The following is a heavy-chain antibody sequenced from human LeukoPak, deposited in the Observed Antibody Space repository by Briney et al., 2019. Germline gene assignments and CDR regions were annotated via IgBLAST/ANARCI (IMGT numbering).Heavy chain of an antibody. CDR3: TTERLAVAGDFDY. Sequence: GGPLRLSCAASGFTFSNSWMSWVRQAPGKGTEWVGRNKSKTDGGTTDYAAPVKGRFTISRDDSKNTLYLQMNSLKTENTAVYYCTTERLAVAGDFDYWGQGTLVTVSS. V-gene: IGHV3-15*01. CDR1: GFTFSNSW. D-gene: IGHD6-19*01. CDR2: NKSKTDGGTT. J-gene: IGHJ4*02.